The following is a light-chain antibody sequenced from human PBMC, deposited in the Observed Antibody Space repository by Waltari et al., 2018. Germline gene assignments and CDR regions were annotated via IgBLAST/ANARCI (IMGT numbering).Light chain of an antibody. CDR3: QQYYSTPCT. V-gene: IGKV1-NL1*01. CDR2: SAS. CDR1: QGIGYF. Sequence: DIPMNQSPFSLSASVGERVTITCRASQGIGYFLGWYQQKPGKAPKILLSSASGLASGVPSRFSGGGSGADYTLTISSLQPEDFATYYCQQYYSTPCTFGQGTMLEIK. J-gene: IGKJ2*02.